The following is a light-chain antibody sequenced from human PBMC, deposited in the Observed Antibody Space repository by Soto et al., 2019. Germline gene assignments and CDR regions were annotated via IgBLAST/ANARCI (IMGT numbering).Light chain of an antibody. CDR2: DVT. J-gene: IGLJ1*01. CDR3: SSYTSSSTYG. Sequence: SVLTQPPSVSGSPGQSVTISCTGTSSDVGGYDYVSWYQHHPGKAPKLVIYDVTYRPSGVSDRFSGSKSANTASLTISGLQAEDEADYYCSSYTSSSTYGFGTGTKVTVL. CDR1: SSDVGGYDY. V-gene: IGLV2-14*01.